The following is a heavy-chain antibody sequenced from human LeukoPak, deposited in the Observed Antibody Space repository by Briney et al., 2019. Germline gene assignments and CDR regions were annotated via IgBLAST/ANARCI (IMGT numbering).Heavy chain of an antibody. CDR2: IIPILGIA. CDR1: GGTFSSYV. D-gene: IGHD3-22*01. CDR3: ASPPADYYDSRDYFDY. V-gene: IGHV1-69*04. Sequence: SVKVSCKASGGTFSSYVISWVRQAPGQGLEWMGRIIPILGIANYAQKFQGRVTITADKSTSTAYMELSNLRSEDTAVYYCASPPADYYDSRDYFDYWGQGTLVTVSS. J-gene: IGHJ4*02.